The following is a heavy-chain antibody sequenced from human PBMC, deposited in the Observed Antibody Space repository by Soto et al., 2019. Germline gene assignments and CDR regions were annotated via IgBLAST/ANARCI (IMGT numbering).Heavy chain of an antibody. CDR2: ISSTSKYI. D-gene: IGHD6-19*01. V-gene: IGHV3-21*01. Sequence: EVQLVESGGGLVKPGGSLRVSWPASGFTFSNYSTNWVRQTPGTGLEWVSSISSTSKYIYYADSLKGRFTISRDNAKKSLCVQMNSLRAEDTAVYYCARGLSSGWFDYWGQGTLVTV. J-gene: IGHJ5*01. CDR3: ARGLSSGWFDY. CDR1: GFTFSNYS.